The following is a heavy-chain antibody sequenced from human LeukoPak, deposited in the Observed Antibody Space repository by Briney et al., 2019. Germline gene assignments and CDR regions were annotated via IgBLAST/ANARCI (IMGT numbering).Heavy chain of an antibody. J-gene: IGHJ3*02. CDR2: IYSDGST. CDR3: AKDDLSYAFDI. CDR1: GFTVSSNY. D-gene: IGHD2-21*02. Sequence: GGSLRLSCAASGFTVSSNYMSWVRRAPGKGLEWVSVIYSDGSTYYADSVKGRFTISRDNSKNTLYLQMNSLRAEDTAVYYCAKDDLSYAFDIWGQGTMVTVSS. V-gene: IGHV3-53*01.